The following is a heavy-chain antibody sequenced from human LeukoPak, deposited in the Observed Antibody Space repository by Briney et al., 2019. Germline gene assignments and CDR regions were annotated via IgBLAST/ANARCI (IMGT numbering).Heavy chain of an antibody. CDR1: GGSISSYY. Sequence: SETLSLTCTVSGGSISSYYWSWIRQPPGKGLEWNGYIYYSGSTNYNPSLKSRVTISVDTSKNQFSLKLSSVTAADTAVYYCARAGSTSRFLEWLPSYMDVWGKGTTVTVSS. J-gene: IGHJ6*03. V-gene: IGHV4-59*01. CDR3: ARAGSTSRFLEWLPSYMDV. D-gene: IGHD3-3*01. CDR2: IYYSGST.